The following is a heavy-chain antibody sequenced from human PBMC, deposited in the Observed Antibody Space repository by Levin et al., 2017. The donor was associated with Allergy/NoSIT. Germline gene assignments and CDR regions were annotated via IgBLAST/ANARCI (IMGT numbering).Heavy chain of an antibody. V-gene: IGHV3-23*01. CDR2: ISDSGENT. CDR3: TRDLQFWGVNGGVDS. CDR1: GFPFSSYG. D-gene: IGHD3-16*01. Sequence: GGSLRLSCAASGFPFSSYGMSWVRQAPGGGPDWVSTISDSGENTHYADSVRGRFIISRDNSRNTLYLQMDRLRVEDTAVYYCTRDLQFWGVNGGVDSWGRGTLVTVSS. J-gene: IGHJ5*01.